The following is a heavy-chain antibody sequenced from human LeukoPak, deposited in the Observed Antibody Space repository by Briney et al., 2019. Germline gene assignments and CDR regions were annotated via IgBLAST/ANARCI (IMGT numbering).Heavy chain of an antibody. CDR3: ARDDEIGWFGEQPGY. D-gene: IGHD3-10*01. Sequence: PGGSLRLSCVVSGFTFSSYNMNWVRQAPGKGLEWVSSIGTSSSYIYYADSVKGRFTISRDNAKNSLYLQMNSLRAEDTALYYCARDDEIGWFGEQPGYWGQGTLVTVSS. V-gene: IGHV3-21*04. CDR2: IGTSSSYI. CDR1: GFTFSSYN. J-gene: IGHJ4*02.